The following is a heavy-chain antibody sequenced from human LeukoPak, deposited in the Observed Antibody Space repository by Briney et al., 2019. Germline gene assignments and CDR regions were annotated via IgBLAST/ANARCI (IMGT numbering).Heavy chain of an antibody. CDR3: ARLSPGATTSFDY. D-gene: IGHD1-26*01. Sequence: SGGSLRLSCAASGFTVSSNYMSWVRQAPGKGLEWVSVIYSGGSTYYADSVKGRFTISRDNAKNSLYLQMNSLRAEDTAVYYCARLSPGATTSFDYWGQGTLVTVSS. CDR1: GFTVSSNY. CDR2: IYSGGST. V-gene: IGHV3-53*01. J-gene: IGHJ4*02.